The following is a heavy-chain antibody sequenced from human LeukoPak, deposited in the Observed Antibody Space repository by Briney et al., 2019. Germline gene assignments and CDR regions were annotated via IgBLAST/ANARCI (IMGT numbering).Heavy chain of an antibody. V-gene: IGHV3-30*18. CDR1: GFTFSSYG. CDR3: AKDKPPQGYFDY. Sequence: PGGSLRLSCAASGFTFSSYGMHWVRQAPGKGLEWVAVISYDGSNKYYADSVKGRFTISRDNSKNTLYLQMNSLRAEDTAVYYRAKDKPPQGYFDYWGQGTLVTVSS. J-gene: IGHJ4*02. CDR2: ISYDGSNK.